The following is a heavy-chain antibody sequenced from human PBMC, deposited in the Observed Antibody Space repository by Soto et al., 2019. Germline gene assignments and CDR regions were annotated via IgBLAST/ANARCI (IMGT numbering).Heavy chain of an antibody. CDR3: AISKELVLGGFAY. V-gene: IGHV1-2*02. CDR1: GYTFTGYY. CDR2: INPNGGGT. J-gene: IGHJ4*02. Sequence: QVQLVQSGAEVKKPGASVKVSCKASGYTFTGYYMHWVRQAPGQGLEWMGWINPNGGGTNYAQKFQGRVILTRATSISTAYMELSRLRSDDTAVYYCAISKELVLGGFAYWGQGTLVTVSS. D-gene: IGHD6-13*01.